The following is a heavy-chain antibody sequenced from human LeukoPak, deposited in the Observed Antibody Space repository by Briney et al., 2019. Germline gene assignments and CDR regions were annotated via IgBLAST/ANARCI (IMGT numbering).Heavy chain of an antibody. CDR3: ASIAGGDYYMDV. Sequence: GGSLRLSCAASGFTFSSYSMTWVRRAPGKGLEWVSSISSSSSYIYYADSVKGRFTISRDNAKNSLYLQMNSLRAGDTAVYYCASIAGGDYYMDVWGKGTTVTVSS. CDR1: GFTFSSYS. J-gene: IGHJ6*03. CDR2: ISSSSSYI. D-gene: IGHD3-16*01. V-gene: IGHV3-21*01.